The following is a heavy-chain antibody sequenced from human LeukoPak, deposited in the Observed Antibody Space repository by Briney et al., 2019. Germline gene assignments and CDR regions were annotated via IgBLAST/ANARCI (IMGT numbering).Heavy chain of an antibody. CDR3: AGHHPRNTVDF. CDR1: GGSISSYY. V-gene: IGHV4-59*08. CDR2: ISDIGST. Sequence: SETLSLTCTVSGGSISSYYWSWIRQPPGKGLEWIAYISDIGSTNYNPSLKSRVTISLDTSKNQFSLKLSSVTAADTAVYYCAGHHPRNTVDFWGRGTLVTVSS. D-gene: IGHD2-8*02. J-gene: IGHJ4*02.